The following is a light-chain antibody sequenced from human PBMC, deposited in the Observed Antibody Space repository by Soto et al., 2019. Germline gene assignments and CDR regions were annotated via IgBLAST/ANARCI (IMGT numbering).Light chain of an antibody. J-gene: IGKJ5*01. V-gene: IGKV3-20*01. CDR1: QSVSSDY. Sequence: EIVLTQSPGTLSLSPGERATLSCRSSQSVSSDYLAWYQQKPGQAPTLLIYGASSRATGIPDRFSGSGSGTDFTLTIFRLEPEDFAVYYCQQRGTSPPITFGQGTRLEIK. CDR3: QQRGTSPPIT. CDR2: GAS.